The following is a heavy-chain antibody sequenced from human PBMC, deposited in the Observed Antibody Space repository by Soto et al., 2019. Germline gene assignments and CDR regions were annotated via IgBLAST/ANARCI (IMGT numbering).Heavy chain of an antibody. CDR1: GFTFSDYY. CDR3: ARSGVRFLESPHYYGMDV. J-gene: IGHJ6*02. Sequence: PGGSLRLSCAASGFTFSDYYMSWIRQAPGKGLEWVSYISSSSSYTNYADSVKGRFTISRDDAKNSLYLQMNSLRAEDTAVYYCARSGVRFLESPHYYGMDVWGQGTTVTVSS. CDR2: ISSSSSYT. V-gene: IGHV3-11*06. D-gene: IGHD3-3*01.